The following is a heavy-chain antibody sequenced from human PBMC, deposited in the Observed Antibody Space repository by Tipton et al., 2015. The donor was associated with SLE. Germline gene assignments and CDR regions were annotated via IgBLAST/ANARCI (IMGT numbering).Heavy chain of an antibody. V-gene: IGHV3-21*01. CDR2: ISSSSSYI. CDR1: GFTFSSYS. CDR3: AREFGGSDPGAFDI. J-gene: IGHJ3*02. D-gene: IGHD3-10*01. Sequence: SLRLSCAASGFTFSSYSMDWVRQAPGKGLEWVSSISSSSSYIYYADSVKGRFTISRDNAKNSLYLQMNSLRAEDTAVYYCAREFGGSDPGAFDIWGQGTMVTVSS.